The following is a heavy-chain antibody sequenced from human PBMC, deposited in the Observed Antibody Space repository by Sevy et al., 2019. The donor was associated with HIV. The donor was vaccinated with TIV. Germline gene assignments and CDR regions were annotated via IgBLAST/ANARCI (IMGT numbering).Heavy chain of an antibody. CDR3: ARDRNTAMVIGMDV. V-gene: IGHV3-53*01. D-gene: IGHD5-18*01. CDR2: IYSGGST. J-gene: IGHJ6*02. Sequence: GGSLRLSCAASGFIVSSNYMSWVRQAPGKGLEWVSVIYSGGSTYYADSVKGRFTISRDNSKNTLYLQMNSLRAEETAVYYGARDRNTAMVIGMDVWGQGTTVTVSS. CDR1: GFIVSSNY.